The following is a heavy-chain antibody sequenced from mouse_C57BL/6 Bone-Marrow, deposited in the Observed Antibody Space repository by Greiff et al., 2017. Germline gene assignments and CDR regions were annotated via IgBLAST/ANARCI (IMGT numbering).Heavy chain of an antibody. Sequence: QVQLKQPGAELVKPGASVKLSCKASGYTFTSYWMHWVKQRPGQGLEWIGMIHPNSGSTNYNEKFKSKATLTVDKSSSTAYMQLSSLTSEDSAVYYCASPVYYYGHWGQGTLVTVSA. V-gene: IGHV1-64*01. CDR2: IHPNSGST. D-gene: IGHD1-1*01. J-gene: IGHJ3*01. CDR3: ASPVYYYGH. CDR1: GYTFTSYW.